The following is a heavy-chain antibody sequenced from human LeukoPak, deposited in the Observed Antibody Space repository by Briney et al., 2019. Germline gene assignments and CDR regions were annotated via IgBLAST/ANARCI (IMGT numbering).Heavy chain of an antibody. CDR3: ARGIRDGYKNRPFDY. CDR1: GFTVSSNY. Sequence: PGGSLRLSCAASGFTVSSNYMSWVRQAPGKGLEWVSVIYSGCSTYYADSVKGRFTISRDNSKNTLYLQMNSLRAEDTAVYYCARGIRDGYKNRPFDYWGQGTLVTVSS. V-gene: IGHV3-66*01. CDR2: IYSGCST. J-gene: IGHJ4*02. D-gene: IGHD5-24*01.